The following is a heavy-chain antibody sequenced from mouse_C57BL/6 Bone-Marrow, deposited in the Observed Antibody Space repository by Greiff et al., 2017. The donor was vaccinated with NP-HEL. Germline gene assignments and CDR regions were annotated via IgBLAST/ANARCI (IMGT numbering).Heavy chain of an antibody. CDR1: EYEFPSHD. Sequence: EVKLVESGGGLVQPGESLKLSCESNEYEFPSHDMSWVRKTPEKRLELVAAINSDGGSTYYPDTMERRFIISRDNTKKTLYLQMSSLRSEDTALYYCARQRDYYGSSYPYYAMDYWGQGTSVTVSS. CDR3: ARQRDYYGSSYPYYAMDY. J-gene: IGHJ4*01. V-gene: IGHV5-2*01. CDR2: INSDGGST. D-gene: IGHD1-1*01.